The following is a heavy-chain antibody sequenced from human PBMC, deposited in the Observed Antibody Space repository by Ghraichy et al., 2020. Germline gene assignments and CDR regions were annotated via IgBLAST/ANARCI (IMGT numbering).Heavy chain of an antibody. J-gene: IGHJ4*02. CDR1: GGSFSGYY. CDR3: ARGRVGTSCYLY. Sequence: SETLSLTCAVYGGSFSGYYWSWIRQPPGKGLEWIGEINHSGSTNYNPSLKSRVTISVDTSKNQFSLKLSSVTAADTAVYYCARGRVGTSCYLYWGQGTLVTVSS. D-gene: IGHD2-2*01. CDR2: INHSGST. V-gene: IGHV4-34*01.